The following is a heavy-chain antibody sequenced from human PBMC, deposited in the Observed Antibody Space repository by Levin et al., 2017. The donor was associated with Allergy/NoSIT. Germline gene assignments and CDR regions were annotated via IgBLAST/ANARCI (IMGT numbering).Heavy chain of an antibody. V-gene: IGHV3-72*01. J-gene: IGHJ4*02. CDR3: ARALPMDPYDY. CDR1: GFIFSDHY. D-gene: IGHD2-2*03. Sequence: GESLKISCPASGFIFSDHYMDWVRQAPGKGLEWVGRIKHKAESYTTEYAASVRARFTISRDDSNSLYLQMNSLRTEDTAVYYCARALPMDPYDYWGQGTLVTVSS. CDR2: IKHKAESYTT.